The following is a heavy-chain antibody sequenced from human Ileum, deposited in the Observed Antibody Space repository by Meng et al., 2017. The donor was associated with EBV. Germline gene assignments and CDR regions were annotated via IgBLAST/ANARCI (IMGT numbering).Heavy chain of an antibody. Sequence: GQLRGSGPGLGKSSWTLSLTCGVSGESMTNNNWWTWVRQPPGKGLEWIGEIYHSGSTNYNPSLQSRATISVDMSKKQFSLKLRSVTAADTAVYYCARTGVGLAFDYWGLGTLVTVSS. D-gene: IGHD2-8*01. CDR3: ARTGVGLAFDY. J-gene: IGHJ4*02. V-gene: IGHV4-4*02. CDR2: IYHSGST. CDR1: GESMTNNNW.